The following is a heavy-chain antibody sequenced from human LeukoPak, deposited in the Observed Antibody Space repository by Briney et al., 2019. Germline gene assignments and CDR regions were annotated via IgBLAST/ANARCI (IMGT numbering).Heavy chain of an antibody. D-gene: IGHD5-18*01. CDR1: GFTFSSYG. CDR2: ISYDGSNK. V-gene: IGHV3-30*18. CDR3: AKADDTAMVDY. Sequence: PGGSLRLSCAASGFTFSSYGMHWVRQAPGKGLEWVAVISYDGSNKYYADSVKGRFTISRDNSKNTLYLQMNSLRAEDTAVYYCAKADDTAMVDYWGQGTLVTVSS. J-gene: IGHJ4*02.